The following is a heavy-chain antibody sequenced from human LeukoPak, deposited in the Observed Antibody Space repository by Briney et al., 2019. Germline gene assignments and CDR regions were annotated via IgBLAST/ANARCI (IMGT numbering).Heavy chain of an antibody. D-gene: IGHD3-22*01. CDR3: AKDQFEYYDSSGYPSYYYYGMDV. Sequence: PGASLRLSCAASGFTFSSYAMSWARQAPGKGLEWVSAISGSGGSTYYTDSVKGRFTISRDNSKNTLYLQMNSLRAEDTAVYYCAKDQFEYYDSSGYPSYYYYGMDVWGQGTTVTVSS. J-gene: IGHJ6*02. CDR2: ISGSGGST. CDR1: GFTFSSYA. V-gene: IGHV3-23*01.